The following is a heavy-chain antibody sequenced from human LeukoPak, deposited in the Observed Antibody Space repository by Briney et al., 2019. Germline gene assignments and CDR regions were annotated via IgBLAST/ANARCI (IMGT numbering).Heavy chain of an antibody. CDR2: ISSFGNII. D-gene: IGHD3-3*01. CDR3: ARAFWSGCHCYQGAFDY. V-gene: IGHV3-48*03. CDR1: GFNFSYYD. J-gene: IGHJ4*02. Sequence: GGSLRVSCVASGFNFSYYDMYWVRQAPGKGLEWLSYISSFGNIIYSADSLEGRFTLSRDNAKNSLYLQMHSLRVEDTAVYSCARAFWSGCHCYQGAFDYWGQGTLVTVSS.